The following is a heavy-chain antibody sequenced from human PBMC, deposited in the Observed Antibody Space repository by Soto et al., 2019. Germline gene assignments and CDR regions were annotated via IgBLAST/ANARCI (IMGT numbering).Heavy chain of an antibody. CDR2: INHSGST. Sequence: PSETLSLTCAVYGGSFSGYYWSWIRQPPGKGLEWIGEINHSGSTNYNPSLKSRVTISVDTSKNQFSLKLSSVTAADTAVYYCAGLTTTYPVRYYYGMDVWGQGTTVTVSS. V-gene: IGHV4-34*01. D-gene: IGHD1-26*01. CDR3: AGLTTTYPVRYYYGMDV. CDR1: GGSFSGYY. J-gene: IGHJ6*02.